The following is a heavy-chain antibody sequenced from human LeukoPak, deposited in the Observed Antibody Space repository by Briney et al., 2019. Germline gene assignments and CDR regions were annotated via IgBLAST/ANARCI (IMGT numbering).Heavy chain of an antibody. D-gene: IGHD3-22*01. J-gene: IGHJ4*02. CDR2: INHSGST. CDR3: ARSSGYYAPLDY. V-gene: IGHV4-34*01. Sequence: PSETLSLTCAVYGGSFSGYYWSWIRQPPGKGLEWIGEINHSGSTNYNPSLKSRVTISVDTSKNQFSLKLSSVTAADTAVYYCARSSGYYAPLDYWGQGTLVTVSS. CDR1: GGSFSGYY.